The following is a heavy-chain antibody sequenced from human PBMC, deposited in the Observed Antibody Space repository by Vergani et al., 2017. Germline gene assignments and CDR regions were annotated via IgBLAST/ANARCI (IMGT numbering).Heavy chain of an antibody. J-gene: IGHJ4*02. CDR1: GFTFSSYA. D-gene: IGHD1-26*01. CDR2: ISGSGGST. Sequence: EVQLLESGGGLVQPGGSLRLSCAASGFTFSSYAMSCVRQAPGKGLEWVSAISGSGGSTYYADSVKGRFTISRDNSKNTVYLQMNSLRAEDTAVYYCAKARGSVGATTDYWGQGTLVTVSS. V-gene: IGHV3-23*01. CDR3: AKARGSVGATTDY.